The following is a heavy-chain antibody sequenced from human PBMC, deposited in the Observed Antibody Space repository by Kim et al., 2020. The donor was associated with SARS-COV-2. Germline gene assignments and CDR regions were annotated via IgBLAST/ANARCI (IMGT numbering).Heavy chain of an antibody. CDR1: GFTFSSYS. Sequence: GGSLRLSCAASGFTFSSYSMNWVRQAPGKGLEWVSYISSSSSTIYYADSVKGRFTISRDNAKNSLYLQMNSLRAEDTAVYYCARDQDCSSTSCYYYYYYGMDVWGQGTTVTVSS. J-gene: IGHJ6*02. CDR2: ISSSSSTI. CDR3: ARDQDCSSTSCYYYYYYGMDV. D-gene: IGHD2-2*01. V-gene: IGHV3-48*04.